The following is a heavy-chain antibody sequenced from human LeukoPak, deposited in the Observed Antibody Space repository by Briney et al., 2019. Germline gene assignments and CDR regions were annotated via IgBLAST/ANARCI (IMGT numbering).Heavy chain of an antibody. Sequence: GASVKVSCKASGYTLTSYGFSWVRQAPGQGLEWMGLVSANNRNTKFAQNLQGRVTMSTDTSTSTAYMELASLRSDDTAVYYRARATISGSWPPFDYWGQGTLVTVSS. CDR1: GYTLTSYG. D-gene: IGHD6-13*01. V-gene: IGHV1-18*01. J-gene: IGHJ4*02. CDR3: ARATISGSWPPFDY. CDR2: VSANNRNT.